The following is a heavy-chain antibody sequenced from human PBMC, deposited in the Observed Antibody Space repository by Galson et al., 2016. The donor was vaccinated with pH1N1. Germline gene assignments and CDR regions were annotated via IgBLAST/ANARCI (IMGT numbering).Heavy chain of an antibody. V-gene: IGHV3-7*01. CDR2: IRQDGGEK. CDR1: GFTFDNFW. Sequence: SLRLSCAASGFTFDNFWMQWVRQAPGKGLEWVANIRQDGGEKYYVDSVKGRFTISRDNAKSSLFLQMNSLTSEDTAVYYCARRYFVSWGQGTLVTVSS. CDR3: ARRYFVS. D-gene: IGHD1-14*01. J-gene: IGHJ4*02.